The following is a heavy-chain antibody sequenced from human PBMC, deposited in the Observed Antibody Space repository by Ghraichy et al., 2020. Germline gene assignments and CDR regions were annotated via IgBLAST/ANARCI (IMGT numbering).Heavy chain of an antibody. J-gene: IGHJ5*02. CDR3: ARDDLVGGGGRNWFDA. D-gene: IGHD3-16*01. Sequence: SETLSLTCSVSGGSFSSYYWTWIRQPAGKALEWIGRISDSGSTNQNPSLKSRVSMSVDMAKSQFSLRLTSMTAADTAVYYCARDDLVGGGGRNWFDAWGQGTLVTVSS. V-gene: IGHV4-4*07. CDR2: ISDSGST. CDR1: GGSFSSYY.